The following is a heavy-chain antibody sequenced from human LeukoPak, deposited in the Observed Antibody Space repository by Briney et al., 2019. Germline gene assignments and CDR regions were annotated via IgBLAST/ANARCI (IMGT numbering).Heavy chain of an antibody. D-gene: IGHD7-27*01. J-gene: IGHJ4*02. V-gene: IGHV6-1*01. CDR2: TYYRSKWNV. CDR1: GDSVSSDTAA. CDR3: ARDGGPTGVLNFDY. Sequence: SQTLSLTCAISGDSVSSDTAAWNWIRHSPSRGLQWLGRTYYRSKWNVDYALSVKSRITITPDTSKNQFSLQLNSVTPEDTAVYYCARDGGPTGVLNFDYWGQGTLVTVSS.